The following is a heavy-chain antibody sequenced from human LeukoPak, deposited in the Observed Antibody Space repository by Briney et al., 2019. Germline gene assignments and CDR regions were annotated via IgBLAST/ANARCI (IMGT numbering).Heavy chain of an antibody. V-gene: IGHV3-23*01. CDR1: GFTFDDYA. CDR3: AKRGFGYYFDY. J-gene: IGHJ4*02. D-gene: IGHD3-10*01. CDR2: ISGSGSST. Sequence: GGSLRLSCAASGFTFDDYAMHWVRQAPGKGLEWVSAISGSGSSTYYADSVKGRFTISRDNSKNTLYLQMNSLRADDTAVYYCAKRGFGYYFDYWGQGTLVTVSS.